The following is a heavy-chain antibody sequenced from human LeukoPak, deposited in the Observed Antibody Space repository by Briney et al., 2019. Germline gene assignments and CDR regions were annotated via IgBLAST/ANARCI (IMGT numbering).Heavy chain of an antibody. V-gene: IGHV1-18*01. Sequence: APVKVSCKASGYTFTSYGISWVRQAPGQGLEWMGWISAYNGNTNYAQKLQGRVTMTTDTSTSTAYMELRSLRSDDTAVYYCAREELGYYDILTGYNYFDYWGQGTLVTVSS. J-gene: IGHJ4*02. CDR3: AREELGYYDILTGYNYFDY. D-gene: IGHD3-9*01. CDR2: ISAYNGNT. CDR1: GYTFTSYG.